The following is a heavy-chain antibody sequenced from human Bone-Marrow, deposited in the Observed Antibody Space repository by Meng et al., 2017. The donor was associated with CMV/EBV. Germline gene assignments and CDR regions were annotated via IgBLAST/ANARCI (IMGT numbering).Heavy chain of an antibody. CDR2: IKQDGSEK. V-gene: IGHV3-7*01. CDR1: GFTFSSYS. J-gene: IGHJ4*02. CDR3: ARLRFLEWLSL. Sequence: GGSLRLSCAASGFTFSSYSMTWVRQAPGKGLEWVANIKQDGSEKYYVDSVKGRFTISRDNTKNSLYLQMNSLRAEDTAVYYCARLRFLEWLSLWGQGTLVTVSS. D-gene: IGHD3-3*01.